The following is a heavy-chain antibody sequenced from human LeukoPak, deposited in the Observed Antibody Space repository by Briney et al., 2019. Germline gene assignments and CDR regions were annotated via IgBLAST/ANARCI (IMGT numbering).Heavy chain of an antibody. J-gene: IGHJ4*02. D-gene: IGHD1-1*01. V-gene: IGHV4-30-4*08. Sequence: SETLSLTCTVSGGSISSGDYYWGWIRQPPGKGLEWIGYIYYNGSTYYNPSLKSRFTISVDTSKNQFSLKLSSLTAADTAVYYCPSWRSGYIDYWGQGTLVTVSS. CDR1: GGSISSGDYY. CDR2: IYYNGST. CDR3: PSWRSGYIDY.